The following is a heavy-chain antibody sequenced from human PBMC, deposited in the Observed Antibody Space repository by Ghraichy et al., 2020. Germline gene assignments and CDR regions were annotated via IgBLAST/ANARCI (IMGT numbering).Heavy chain of an antibody. D-gene: IGHD6-19*01. CDR1: DGSVNSSTYY. CDR2: IYYSGAT. CDR3: ARRMAVSGTVKWFDP. J-gene: IGHJ5*02. Sequence: SETLSPTCTVSDGSVNSSTYYWGWIRQPPGKGLEWIGTIYYSGATYYNPSLKSRVSISIDTPKNQFSLKVTSVTAADTAVYFCARRMAVSGTVKWFDPWGQGTLVTVSS. V-gene: IGHV4-39*01.